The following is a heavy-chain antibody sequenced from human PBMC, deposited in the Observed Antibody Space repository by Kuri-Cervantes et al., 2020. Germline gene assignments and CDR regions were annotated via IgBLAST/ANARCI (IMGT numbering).Heavy chain of an antibody. Sequence: SVKVSCKASGGTFSSYAISWVRQAPGQGLEWMGGIIPIFGTSNYAQKFQGRVTITTDESTSTAYMELSSLRSEDTAVYYCARDPLSTWPEDAFDIWGQGTMVTVSS. CDR1: GGTFSSYA. CDR2: IIPIFGTS. CDR3: ARDPLSTWPEDAFDI. J-gene: IGHJ3*02. V-gene: IGHV1-69*05.